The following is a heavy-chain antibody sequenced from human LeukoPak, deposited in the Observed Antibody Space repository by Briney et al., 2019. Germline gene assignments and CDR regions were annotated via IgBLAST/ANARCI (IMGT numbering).Heavy chain of an antibody. J-gene: IGHJ6*02. V-gene: IGHV3-30-3*01. CDR2: ISYDGSKK. CDR3: ARGGDFWSGYKTHEYGLDV. Sequence: GRSLRHSCAASGFTFSSYAMHWVRQAPGKGLEWVAVISYDGSKKYHADSVKGRFTISRDNSNKMQYLEMDSLRADDTAVYYCARGGDFWSGYKTHEYGLDVWGQGTTVTVSS. D-gene: IGHD3-3*01. CDR1: GFTFSSYA.